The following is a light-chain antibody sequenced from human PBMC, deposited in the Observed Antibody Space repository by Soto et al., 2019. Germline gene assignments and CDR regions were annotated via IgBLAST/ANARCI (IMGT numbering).Light chain of an antibody. J-gene: IGKJ1*01. CDR3: QQYGSSPGT. CDR1: QSVSSSY. CDR2: AAS. V-gene: IGKV3-20*01. Sequence: EIVLTQSPGTLSLSPGERATLSCRASQSVSSSYLAWYQQKPGQALRLLIYAASSMAAGIPDRFSGSRSGTDFTLTISRLEPEDFAVYYCQQYGSSPGTFGQGTKVEVK.